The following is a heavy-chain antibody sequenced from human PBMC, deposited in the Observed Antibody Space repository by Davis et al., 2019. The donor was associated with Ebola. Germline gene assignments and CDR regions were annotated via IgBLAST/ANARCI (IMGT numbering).Heavy chain of an antibody. J-gene: IGHJ5*02. D-gene: IGHD3-3*01. V-gene: IGHV1-3*01. CDR2: INAGNGNT. CDR1: GYTFTSYA. CDR3: ARVRGWDFWSGYENPPFDP. Sequence: ASVKVSCKASGYTFTSYAMHWVRQAPGQRLEWMGWINAGNGNTKYSQKFQGRVTITRDTSASTAYMELSSLRSEDTALYYCARVRGWDFWSGYENPPFDPWGQGTLVTVSS.